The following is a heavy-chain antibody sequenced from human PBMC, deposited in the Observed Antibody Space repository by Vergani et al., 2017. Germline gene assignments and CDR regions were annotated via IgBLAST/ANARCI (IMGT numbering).Heavy chain of an antibody. CDR1: GYTFTSYY. J-gene: IGHJ6*02. V-gene: IGHV1-46*03. Sequence: QVQLVQSVAEVKKPGASVKVSCKASGYTFTSYYMHWVRQAPGQGLEWMGIINPSGGSTSYAQKFQGRVTMTRDTSTSTVYMELSSLRSEDTAVYYCAREQRAAAGTDYYYGMDVWGQGTTVTVSS. CDR2: INPSGGST. CDR3: AREQRAAAGTDYYYGMDV. D-gene: IGHD6-13*01.